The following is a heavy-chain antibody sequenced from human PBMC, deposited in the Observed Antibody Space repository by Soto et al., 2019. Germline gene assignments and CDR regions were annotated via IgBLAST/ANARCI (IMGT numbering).Heavy chain of an antibody. Sequence: EVQLLESGGGLVQPGGSLRLSCAASGFTFSTYAMSWVRQAPGKGLEWVSAISGSGGSTYYADSVKGRFTISRDNSKNTLYLQMNSLRAEDTAVYYRAEGSYCTNGICYNYWGQGTLVTVSS. V-gene: IGHV3-23*01. CDR1: GFTFSTYA. CDR2: ISGSGGST. J-gene: IGHJ4*02. D-gene: IGHD2-8*01. CDR3: AEGSYCTNGICYNY.